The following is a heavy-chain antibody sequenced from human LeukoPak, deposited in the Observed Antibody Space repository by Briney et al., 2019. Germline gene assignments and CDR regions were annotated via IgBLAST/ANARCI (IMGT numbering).Heavy chain of an antibody. D-gene: IGHD6-19*01. V-gene: IGHV1-69*13. J-gene: IGHJ6*03. CDR1: GGTFTIYA. CDR3: ARVGYSSGWYNYYYYMDV. Sequence: SVKVSCTASGGTFTIYAISWVRQAPGQGLEWMGGIIPIFGTANYAQKFQGRVTITADESTSTAYMELSSLRSEDTAVYYCARVGYSSGWYNYYYYMDVWGKGTTVTISS. CDR2: IIPIFGTA.